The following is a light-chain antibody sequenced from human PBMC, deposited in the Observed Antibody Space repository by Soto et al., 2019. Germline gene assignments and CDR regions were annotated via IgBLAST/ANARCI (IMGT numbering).Light chain of an antibody. CDR2: AAS. J-gene: IGKJ3*01. CDR1: QSISSY. CDR3: QQSYSTPPI. V-gene: IGKV1-39*01. Sequence: DIQMTQSPSSLSASVGGRVTITCRASQSISSYLNWYQQKPGKAPKLLIYAASSLQSGVPSRFSGSGSGTDFTLTISSLQPEDFATYYCQQSYSTPPIFGPGTKVDIK.